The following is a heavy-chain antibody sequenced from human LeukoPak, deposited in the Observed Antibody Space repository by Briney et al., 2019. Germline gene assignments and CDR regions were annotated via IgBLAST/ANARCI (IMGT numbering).Heavy chain of an antibody. CDR2: IYYSGST. CDR1: GGSISSYY. J-gene: IGHJ4*02. CDR3: ARDLGTRIDY. Sequence: SETLSLTCTVSGGSISSYYWSWIRQPPGKGLEWIGYIYYSGSTNYNPSLKSRVTISVDTSKNQFSLKLSSVTAADTAVYYCARDLGTRIDYWGQGTQVIVSS. V-gene: IGHV4-59*01. D-gene: IGHD6-6*01.